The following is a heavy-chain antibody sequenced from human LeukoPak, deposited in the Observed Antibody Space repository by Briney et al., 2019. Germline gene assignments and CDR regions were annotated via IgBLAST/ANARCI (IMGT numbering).Heavy chain of an antibody. CDR1: GGSFSGYY. Sequence: SETLSLTCAVYGGSFSGYYWSWIRQPPGKGLEWIGEINHSGSTNYNPSLKSRVTISVDTSKNQFSLKLSSVTAADTAVYYCARGSYSYGRYYYYYMDVWGKGTTVTVSS. CDR2: INHSGST. V-gene: IGHV4-34*01. D-gene: IGHD5-18*01. J-gene: IGHJ6*03. CDR3: ARGSYSYGRYYYYYMDV.